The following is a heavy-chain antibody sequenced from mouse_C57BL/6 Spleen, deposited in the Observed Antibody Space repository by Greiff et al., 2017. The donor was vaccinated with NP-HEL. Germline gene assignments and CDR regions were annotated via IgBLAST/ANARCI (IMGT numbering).Heavy chain of an antibody. J-gene: IGHJ2*01. CDR1: GYAFSSYW. Sequence: QVQLQQSGAELVKPGASVKISCKASGYAFSSYWMNWVKQRPGKGLEWIGQIYPGDGDTNYNGKFKGKATLTADKSSSTAYMQLSSLTSEDSAVYFCASYGSSLYYFDYWGQGTTLTVSS. CDR2: IYPGDGDT. CDR3: ASYGSSLYYFDY. V-gene: IGHV1-80*01. D-gene: IGHD1-1*01.